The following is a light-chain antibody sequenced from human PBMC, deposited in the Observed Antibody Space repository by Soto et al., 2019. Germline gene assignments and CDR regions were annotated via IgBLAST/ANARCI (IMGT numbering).Light chain of an antibody. V-gene: IGKV1-9*01. J-gene: IGKJ2*01. CDR2: AAS. CDR3: QQLKTYPRT. Sequence: DIQLTQSPSFLSASVGDRVTITCRASQDISSFLAWYQQKAGKAPKLLILAASTLQSGVPSRFSGSGSGTEFTLTISSLQPEDFATYYCQQLKTYPRTFGQGTKLEIK. CDR1: QDISSF.